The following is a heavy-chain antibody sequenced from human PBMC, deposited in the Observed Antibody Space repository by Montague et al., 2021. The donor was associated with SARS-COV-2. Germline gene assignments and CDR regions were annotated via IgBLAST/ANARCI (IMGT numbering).Heavy chain of an antibody. V-gene: IGHV4-39*07. Sequence: SETLSLTRTVSDGSISSSSYYWGWIRQPPGKGLEWIGSIYYSGSTYYXPSLKSRVTISVDTSKNQFSLKLSSVTAADTAVYYCARVGRQQLVRLSGMDVWGQGTTVTVSS. CDR3: ARVGRQQLVRLSGMDV. CDR1: DGSISSSSYY. J-gene: IGHJ6*02. CDR2: IYYSGST. D-gene: IGHD6-13*01.